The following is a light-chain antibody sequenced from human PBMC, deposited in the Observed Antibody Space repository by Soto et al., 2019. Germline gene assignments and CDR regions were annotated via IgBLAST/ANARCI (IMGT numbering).Light chain of an antibody. CDR2: KAS. CDR1: QTISSW. Sequence: DIQMTQSPSTLSGSVGDRVTITCRASQTISSWLAWYQQKPGKAPKLLIYKASTLKSGVPSRFSGSGSGTEFTLTISSLQPDDFATYYCQQYDSFSVTFGQGPRWIS. CDR3: QQYDSFSVT. V-gene: IGKV1-5*03. J-gene: IGKJ1*01.